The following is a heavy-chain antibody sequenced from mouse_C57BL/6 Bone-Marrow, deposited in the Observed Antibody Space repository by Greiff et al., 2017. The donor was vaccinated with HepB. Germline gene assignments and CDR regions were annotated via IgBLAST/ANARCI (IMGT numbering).Heavy chain of an antibody. CDR2: IHPNSGST. CDR1: GYTFTSYW. CDR3: ARPVGSSTPYWYFDV. J-gene: IGHJ1*03. D-gene: IGHD1-1*01. Sequence: VQLQQPGAELVKPGASVKLSCKASGYTFTSYWMHWVKQRPGQGLEWIGMIHPNSGSTNYNEKFKSKATLTVDKSSSTAYMQLSSLTSEDSAVYYCARPVGSSTPYWYFDVWGTGTTVTVSS. V-gene: IGHV1-64*01.